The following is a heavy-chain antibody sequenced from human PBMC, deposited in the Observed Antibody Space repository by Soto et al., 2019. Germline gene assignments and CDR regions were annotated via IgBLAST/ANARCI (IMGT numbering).Heavy chain of an antibody. CDR3: ASPPAWGRSGSTDY. Sequence: PSETLSLTCAVYGGSFSGYYWSWIRQPPGKGLEWIGEINHSGSTNYNPSLKSRVTISVDTSKNQFSLKLSSVTAADTAVYYCASPPAWGRSGSTDYWGQGTLVTVSS. CDR1: GGSFSGYY. CDR2: INHSGST. V-gene: IGHV4-34*01. D-gene: IGHD3-16*01. J-gene: IGHJ4*02.